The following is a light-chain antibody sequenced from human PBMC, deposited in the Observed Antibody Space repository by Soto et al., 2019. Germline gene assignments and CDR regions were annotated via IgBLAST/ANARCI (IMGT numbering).Light chain of an antibody. CDR2: DAS. CDR3: QQRSNWLT. Sequence: EIVLTQSPATLSLSPGERAPFPSRASQGFSSYLAWYQQKPGQAPRLLIYDASNRATGIPARFSGSGPGTDFTLTISSLEPEDFAVYYCQQRSNWLTFGGGTKVEIK. J-gene: IGKJ4*01. CDR1: QGFSSY. V-gene: IGKV3D-11*01.